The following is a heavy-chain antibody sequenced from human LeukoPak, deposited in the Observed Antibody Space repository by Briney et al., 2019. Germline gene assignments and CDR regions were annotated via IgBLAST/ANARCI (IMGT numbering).Heavy chain of an antibody. CDR2: IALNGGDT. CDR3: AKEDCSSTSCQAIL. D-gene: IGHD2-2*01. Sequence: PGGSLRLSCAASGFTFSSYAMSWVRQAPGKGLEWVSGIALNGGDTDYADSVRGRFTISRDNFQNSLYLQMNSLRAEDTAVYYCAKEDCSSTSCQAILWGQGTLVTVSS. CDR1: GFTFSSYA. J-gene: IGHJ4*02. V-gene: IGHV3-23*01.